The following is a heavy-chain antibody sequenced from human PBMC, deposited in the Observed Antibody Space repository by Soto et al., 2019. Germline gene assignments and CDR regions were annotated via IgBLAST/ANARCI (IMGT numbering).Heavy chain of an antibody. D-gene: IGHD2-21*01. CDR1: GASISRYY. CDR2: LYNTGST. Sequence: PSETLSLTCTVSGASISRYYWSWIRQSPGKGLEWIGYLYNTGSTIYNPSLKSRVTISVYTSKNQFSLRTEDMGVYYCARRIPFGYGMDVWGQGTTVTVSS. V-gene: IGHV4-59*08. CDR3: ARRIPFGYGMDV. J-gene: IGHJ6*02.